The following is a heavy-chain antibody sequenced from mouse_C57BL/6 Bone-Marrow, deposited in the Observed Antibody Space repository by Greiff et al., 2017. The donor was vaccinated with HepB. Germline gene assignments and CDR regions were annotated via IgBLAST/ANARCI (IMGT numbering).Heavy chain of an antibody. CDR1: GYSFTGYY. CDR2: INPSTGGT. V-gene: IGHV1-42*01. CDR3: ARILHYGNPYYYAMDY. J-gene: IGHJ4*01. Sequence: EVKLMESGPELVKPGASVKISCKASGYSFTGYYMNWVKQSPEKSLEWIGEINPSTGGTTYNQKFKAKATLTVDKSSSTAYMQLKSLTSEDSAVYYCARILHYGNPYYYAMDYWGQGTSVTVSS. D-gene: IGHD2-1*01.